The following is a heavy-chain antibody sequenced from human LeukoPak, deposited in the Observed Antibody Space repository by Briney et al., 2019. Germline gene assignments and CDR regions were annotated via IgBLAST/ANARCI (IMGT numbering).Heavy chain of an antibody. Sequence: SQTLSLTCAISGDSVSSDSAAWNWIRQSPSRGLEWLARTYYRSKRYNDYAVSVKSRITVNPDTSKTQFSLQLNSATPEETAVYYCVRDRAGTWEFDSWGQGTLGTVSS. CDR2: TYYRSKRYN. D-gene: IGHD1-14*01. J-gene: IGHJ4*02. CDR1: GDSVSSDSAA. CDR3: VRDRAGTWEFDS. V-gene: IGHV6-1*01.